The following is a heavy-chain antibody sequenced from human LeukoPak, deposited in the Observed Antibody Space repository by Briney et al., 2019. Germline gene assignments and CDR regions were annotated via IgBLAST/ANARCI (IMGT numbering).Heavy chain of an antibody. V-gene: IGHV3-30*04. CDR1: GFTFSSYA. Sequence: GRSLRLSCAASGFTFSSYAMHWVRQAPGKGLEWVAVISYDGSNKYYADSVKGRFTISRDNSKNTLYLQMNSLRAEDTAVYYCAREGVDRYSGYEILRLDYWGQGTLVTVSS. CDR3: AREGVDRYSGYEILRLDY. D-gene: IGHD5-12*01. CDR2: ISYDGSNK. J-gene: IGHJ4*02.